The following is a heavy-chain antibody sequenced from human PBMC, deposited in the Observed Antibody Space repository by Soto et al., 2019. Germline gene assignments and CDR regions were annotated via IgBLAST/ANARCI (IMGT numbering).Heavy chain of an antibody. Sequence: QVQLVQSGAEVKKPGSSLKFSCKVSGGTFSSYAISGWRQALGQGLGGMGGFIPTFGTANYAQKFQGRVTITADESTSTAYMELSSLRSEDTAVYYCARAGDYQNPHNWFDPWGQGTLVTVSS. J-gene: IGHJ5*02. CDR3: ARAGDYQNPHNWFDP. D-gene: IGHD4-17*01. CDR2: FIPTFGTA. V-gene: IGHV1-69*01. CDR1: GGTFSSYA.